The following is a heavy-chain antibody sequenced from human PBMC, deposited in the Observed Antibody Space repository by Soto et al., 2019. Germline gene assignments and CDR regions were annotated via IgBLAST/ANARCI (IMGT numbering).Heavy chain of an antibody. J-gene: IGHJ4*02. CDR1: GGSFSGYY. CDR3: ARARFYSNPTKFDY. V-gene: IGHV4-34*01. Sequence: SETLSLTCAVYGGSFSGYYWSWIRQPPGKGLEWIGEINHSGSTNYNPSLKSRVTISVDTSKNQFSLKLSSVTAADTAVYYCARARFYSNPTKFDYWGQETLVTVSS. D-gene: IGHD4-4*01. CDR2: INHSGST.